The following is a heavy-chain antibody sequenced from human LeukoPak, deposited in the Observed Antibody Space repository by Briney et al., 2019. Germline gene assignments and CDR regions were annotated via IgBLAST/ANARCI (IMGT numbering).Heavy chain of an antibody. J-gene: IGHJ4*02. CDR3: ARVRRGGDSRYFDY. V-gene: IGHV3-11*01. CDR1: GFTFTDYF. D-gene: IGHD2-21*02. CDR2: ISRLGDTI. Sequence: AGGSLRLSCAASGFTFTDYFMGWIRQAPGKGLDWVSHISRLGDTIDYADSVKGRFTISRDNAKNSLFLQMNFLRAEDTAVYFCARVRRGGDSRYFDYWGQGALVTVSS.